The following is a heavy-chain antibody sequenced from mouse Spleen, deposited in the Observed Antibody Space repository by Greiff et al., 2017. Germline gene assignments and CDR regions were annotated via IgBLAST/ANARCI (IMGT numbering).Heavy chain of an antibody. CDR2: IWSGGST. Sequence: VQLQQSGPGLVQPSQSLSITCTVSGFSLTSYGVHWVRQSPGKGLEWLGVIWSGGSTDYNAAFISRLSISKDNSKSQVFFKMNSLQADDTAIDYCARGDYYGSSPLFDYWGQGTTLTVSS. D-gene: IGHD1-1*01. CDR3: ARGDYYGSSPLFDY. J-gene: IGHJ2*01. V-gene: IGHV2-2*01. CDR1: GFSLTSYG.